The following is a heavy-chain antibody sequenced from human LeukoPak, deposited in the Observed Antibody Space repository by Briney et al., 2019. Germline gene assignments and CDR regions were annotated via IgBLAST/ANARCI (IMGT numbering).Heavy chain of an antibody. J-gene: IGHJ5*02. CDR2: FDPEDGET. D-gene: IGHD6-13*01. Sequence: ASVEVSCKFSGYTLTELSMHWVRQAPGKGLEWMGGFDPEDGETIYAQKFQGRVTMTEDTSTDTAYMELSSLRSEDTAVYYCATAVGIAAAGSGWFDPWGQGTLVTVSS. CDR1: GYTLTELS. CDR3: ATAVGIAAAGSGWFDP. V-gene: IGHV1-24*01.